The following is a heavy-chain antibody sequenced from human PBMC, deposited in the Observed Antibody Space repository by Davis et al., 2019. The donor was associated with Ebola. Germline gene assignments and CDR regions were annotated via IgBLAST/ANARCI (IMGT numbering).Heavy chain of an antibody. CDR3: ARGRAGYDFWIYYYYGMDV. J-gene: IGHJ6*02. D-gene: IGHD3-3*01. CDR1: GGSFSGYY. V-gene: IGHV4-34*01. CDR2: INHSGSI. Sequence: SETLSLTCAVYGGSFSGYYWSWIRQPPGKGLEWIGEINHSGSINYNPSLKSRVTISVDTSKNQFSLKLSSVTAADTAVYYCARGRAGYDFWIYYYYGMDVWGQGTTVTVSS.